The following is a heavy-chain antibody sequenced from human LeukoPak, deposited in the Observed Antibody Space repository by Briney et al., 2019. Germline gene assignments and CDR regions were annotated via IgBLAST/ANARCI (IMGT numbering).Heavy chain of an antibody. CDR2: ISYDGSNK. J-gene: IGHJ4*02. CDR1: GFTFSSYG. CDR3: ARAGSHWHYVY. D-gene: IGHD3-10*01. Sequence: GGSLRLSCVVSGFTFSSYGLHWVRQAPDKGLEWVAVISYDGSNKYYADSVKGRFTISRDNAKNSLSLQMNNLRVEDTAVYYCARAGSHWHYVYWGQGTVVTVSS. V-gene: IGHV3-30*03.